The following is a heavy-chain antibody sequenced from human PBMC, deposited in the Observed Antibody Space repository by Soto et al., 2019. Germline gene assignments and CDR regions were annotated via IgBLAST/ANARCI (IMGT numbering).Heavy chain of an antibody. CDR3: ARDPENYGSGSSLWYFDL. CDR2: IYYSGST. J-gene: IGHJ2*01. Sequence: PSETLSLTCTVSGGSISSGGYYWSWIRQHPGKGLEWIGYIYYSGSTYYNPSLKSRVTISVDTSKNQFSLKLSSVTAADTAVYYCARDPENYGSGSSLWYFDLWGRDTLVTVSS. CDR1: GGSISSGGYY. D-gene: IGHD3-10*01. V-gene: IGHV4-31*03.